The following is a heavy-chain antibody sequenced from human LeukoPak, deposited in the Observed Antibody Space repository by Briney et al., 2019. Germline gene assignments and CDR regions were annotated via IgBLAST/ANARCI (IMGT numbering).Heavy chain of an antibody. CDR1: GGSISCSSYY. J-gene: IGHJ3*02. CDR3: ARVKLANDAFDI. D-gene: IGHD1-1*01. V-gene: IGHV4-39*07. Sequence: SETLSLTCTVSGGSISCSSYYWGWIRQPPGKGLEWIGSIYYSGSTYYNPSLKSRVTISVDTSKNQFSLKLSSVTAADTAVYYCARVKLANDAFDIWGQGTMVTVSS. CDR2: IYYSGST.